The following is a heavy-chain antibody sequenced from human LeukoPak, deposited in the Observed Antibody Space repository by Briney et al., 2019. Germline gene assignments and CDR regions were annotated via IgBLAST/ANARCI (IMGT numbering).Heavy chain of an antibody. V-gene: IGHV4-39*07. CDR3: ARSARRIPLRY. J-gene: IGHJ4*02. D-gene: IGHD2-15*01. Sequence: PSETLSLTCTVSGGSISSSTYYWSWIRQPPGKGLEWIGEINHSGRANYNPSLKSRVTISVDTSKNQFSLKPSSGTDADTAEYYCARSARRIPLRYWGKGTLVTVSS. CDR1: GGSISSSTYY. CDR2: INHSGRA.